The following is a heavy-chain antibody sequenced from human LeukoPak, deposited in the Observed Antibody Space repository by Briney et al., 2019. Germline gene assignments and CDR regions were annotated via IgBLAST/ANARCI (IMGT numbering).Heavy chain of an antibody. CDR3: ARETGYGDYITFYYYYYGMDV. V-gene: IGHV3-23*01. CDR1: EFTFSDYA. Sequence: GGSLRLSCVASEFTFSDYAMSWVRQAPGKGLEWVSAITGSGGSTYYADSVKGRFTISRDNSKNTLYLQMNSLRAEDTAVYYCARETGYGDYITFYYYYYGMDVWGQGTTVTVSS. J-gene: IGHJ6*02. D-gene: IGHD4-17*01. CDR2: ITGSGGST.